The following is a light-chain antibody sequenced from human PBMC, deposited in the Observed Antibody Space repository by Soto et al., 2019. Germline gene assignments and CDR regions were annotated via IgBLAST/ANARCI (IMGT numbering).Light chain of an antibody. CDR2: TNN. CDR1: RSNIGFNT. V-gene: IGLV1-44*01. Sequence: QSVLTQPPSASGTPGQSVSISCSGSRSNIGFNTVTWYQQFPGAAPKLLIHTNNQRPSGVPDRFSGSKSGTSASLAIRGLQSEDEADYYCASWDHSVTGVVFGGGTQLTVL. CDR3: ASWDHSVTGVV. J-gene: IGLJ2*01.